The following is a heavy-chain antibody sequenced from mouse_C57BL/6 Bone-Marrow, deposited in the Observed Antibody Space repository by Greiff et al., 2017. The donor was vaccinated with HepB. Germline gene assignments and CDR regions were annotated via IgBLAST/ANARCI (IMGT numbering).Heavy chain of an antibody. CDR1: GYTFTSSW. V-gene: IGHV1-7*01. J-gene: IGHJ1*03. Sequence: QVQLQQSGAELAKPGASVKLSCKASGYTFTSSWMNWVKQRPGKGLEWIGYINPSSGYTKYNQKFKDKATLTADNSSSTAYMQLSSLTYEDSAVDYCARGGLRPDGYFDVWGTGTTVTVSS. CDR2: INPSSGYT. D-gene: IGHD2-4*01. CDR3: ARGGLRPDGYFDV.